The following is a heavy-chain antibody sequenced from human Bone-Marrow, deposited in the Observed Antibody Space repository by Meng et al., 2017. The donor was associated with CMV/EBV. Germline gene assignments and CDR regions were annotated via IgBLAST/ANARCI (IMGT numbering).Heavy chain of an antibody. J-gene: IGHJ4*02. D-gene: IGHD3-10*01. CDR3: AKVRGSGLRWFGENDY. CDR1: GFTFSSYA. V-gene: IGHV3-23*03. CDR2: IYSGGSST. Sequence: GESLKISCAASGFTFSSYAMSWVRQAPGKGLEWVSVIYSGGSSTYYADSVKGRFTISRDNSKNTLYLQMNSLRAEDTAVYYCAKVRGSGLRWFGENDYWGQGTLVTVSS.